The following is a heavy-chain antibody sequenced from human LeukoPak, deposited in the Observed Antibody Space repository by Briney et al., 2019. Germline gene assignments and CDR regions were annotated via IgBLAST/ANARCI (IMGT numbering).Heavy chain of an antibody. CDR2: ISSSGSTI. V-gene: IGHV3-48*03. J-gene: IGHJ6*04. Sequence: GGSLRLSCAASGFTFSSYEMNWVRQAPGKGLEWVSYISSSGSTIYYADSVEGRFTISRDNAKNSLYLQMNSLRAEDTAVYYCARLAVVAATARYYYGMDVWGKGTTVTVSS. D-gene: IGHD2-15*01. CDR3: ARLAVVAATARYYYGMDV. CDR1: GFTFSSYE.